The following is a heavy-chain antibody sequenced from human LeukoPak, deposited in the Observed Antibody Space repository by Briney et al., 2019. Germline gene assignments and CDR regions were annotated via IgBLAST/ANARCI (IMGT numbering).Heavy chain of an antibody. J-gene: IGHJ5*02. Sequence: SETLSLTCTVSGGSISSFYCIWIRKPPGKGQERIGLPFYSGNTKYSHSLQSRVSISADTSKNQFSLILSSVTAADTAVYYCARDDYRGVTNFDPWGQGTLVTVSS. CDR1: GGSISSFY. D-gene: IGHD3-10*01. CDR3: ARDDYRGVTNFDP. V-gene: IGHV4-59*01. CDR2: PFYSGNT.